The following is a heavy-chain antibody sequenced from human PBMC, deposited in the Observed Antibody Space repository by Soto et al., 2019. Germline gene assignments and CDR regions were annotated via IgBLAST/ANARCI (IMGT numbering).Heavy chain of an antibody. CDR3: TTTLGLVYYYYYMDV. Sequence: GGSLRLSCAASGFTFSNAWMSWVRQAPGKGLEWVGRIKSKTDGGTTDYAAPMKGRFTISRDDSKNTLYLQMNSLKTEDTAVYYCTTTLGLVYYYYYMDVWGKGTTVTVSS. CDR2: IKSKTDGGTT. V-gene: IGHV3-15*01. D-gene: IGHD3-16*01. CDR1: GFTFSNAW. J-gene: IGHJ6*03.